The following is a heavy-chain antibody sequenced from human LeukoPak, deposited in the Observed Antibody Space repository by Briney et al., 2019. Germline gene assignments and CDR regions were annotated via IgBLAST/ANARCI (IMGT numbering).Heavy chain of an antibody. CDR2: INPNSGGT. CDR3: ASGFRTGWYEDPYFDY. J-gene: IGHJ4*02. V-gene: IGHV1-2*02. CDR1: GYTFTGYY. Sequence: ASVKVSCKASGYTFTGYYMHWVRQAPGQGLEWMGWINPNSGGTNYAQKFQGRVTMTRDTSISTAYMELSRLRSGDTAIYYCASGFRTGWYEDPYFDYWGQGTLVTVSS. D-gene: IGHD6-19*01.